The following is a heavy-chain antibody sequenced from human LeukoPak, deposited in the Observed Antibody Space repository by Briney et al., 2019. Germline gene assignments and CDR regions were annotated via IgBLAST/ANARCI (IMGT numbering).Heavy chain of an antibody. D-gene: IGHD2-2*01. CDR3: ARVPCWSTTSCPHVDY. V-gene: IGHV3-21*01. CDR1: GFTFSSYS. CDR2: ISSSSSYI. J-gene: IGHJ4*02. Sequence: GGSLRLSCAASGFTFSSYSMNWVRQAPGKGLEWVSSISSSSSYIYYADSVKGRFTISRDNAKNSLYLQMNSLRAEDTAVYYCARVPCWSTTSCPHVDYWGQGTLVTVSS.